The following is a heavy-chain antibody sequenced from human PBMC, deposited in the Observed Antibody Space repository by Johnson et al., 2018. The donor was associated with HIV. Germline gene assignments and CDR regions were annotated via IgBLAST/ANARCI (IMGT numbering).Heavy chain of an antibody. J-gene: IGHJ3*02. CDR2: ISYDGSDK. CDR3: ASRIYSGSSGGAFDI. Sequence: QVQLVESGGGVVQPGRSLRLSCAASGFTFSSYGMNWVRQAPGKGLEWVAVISYDGSDKYYADSVKGRFTISRDNSKNTLYLQKNSLRAEDTAVYYCASRIYSGSSGGAFDIWGQGTMVTVSS. CDR1: GFTFSSYG. V-gene: IGHV3-30*03. D-gene: IGHD1-26*01.